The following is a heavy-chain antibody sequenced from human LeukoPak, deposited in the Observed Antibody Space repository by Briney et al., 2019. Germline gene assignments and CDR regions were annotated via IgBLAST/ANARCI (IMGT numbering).Heavy chain of an antibody. CDR2: IEKDGNTK. V-gene: IGHV3-30*02. CDR1: GFTFSIYG. Sequence: GGSLRLSCAASGFTFSIYGMHWVRQAPGKGLEWVAFIEKDGNTKYYTDSVRGRFAISRDNSKNTLYLQMSSLRTEDTAMFYCTKARDFWTSRFFDYWGQGTLATVFS. CDR3: TKARDFWTSRFFDY. D-gene: IGHD3/OR15-3a*01. J-gene: IGHJ4*02.